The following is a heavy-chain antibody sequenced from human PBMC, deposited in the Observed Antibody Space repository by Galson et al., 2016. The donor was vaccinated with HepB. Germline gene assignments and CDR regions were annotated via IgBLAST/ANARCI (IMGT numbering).Heavy chain of an antibody. CDR3: ARDLPDDSVEYVDVFDL. CDR1: GFTFSDYH. Sequence: SLRLSCAASGFTFSDYHMNWIRQGPGKGLEWISYISRSGDSMLYAASVRGRFSISRDNAKKSLYLQMNNLRAEDTAVYYCARDLPDDSVEYVDVFDLWGQGTMVTVSS. CDR2: ISRSGDSM. D-gene: IGHD4-17*01. J-gene: IGHJ3*01. V-gene: IGHV3-11*01.